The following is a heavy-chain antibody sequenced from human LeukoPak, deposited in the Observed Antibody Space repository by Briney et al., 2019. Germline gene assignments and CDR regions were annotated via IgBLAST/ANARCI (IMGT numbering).Heavy chain of an antibody. V-gene: IGHV3-21*01. CDR1: GFTFSSYS. J-gene: IGHJ4*02. D-gene: IGHD6-19*01. Sequence: GGSLRLSCAASGFTFSSYSMNWVRQAPGKGLEWVSSISSSSSYIYYADSVKGRFTISRDNAKNSLYLQMNSPRAEDTAVYYCARDDSSGLHDYWGQGTLVTVSS. CDR3: ARDDSSGLHDY. CDR2: ISSSSSYI.